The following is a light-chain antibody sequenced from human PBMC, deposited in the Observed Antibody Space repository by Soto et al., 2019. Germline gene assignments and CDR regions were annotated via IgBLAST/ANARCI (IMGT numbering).Light chain of an antibody. CDR2: SAS. CDR1: QSVSSPY. CDR3: QQYAGSLGT. V-gene: IGKV3-20*01. Sequence: EIVLTQSPGTLSLSPGERATLSCRASQSVSSPYLAWYQQKPGQAPRLLIYSASMRATGIPDRFSGSGSGTDFTLTISRLEPEDFAVYYCQQYAGSLGTFGQGTKVEIK. J-gene: IGKJ1*01.